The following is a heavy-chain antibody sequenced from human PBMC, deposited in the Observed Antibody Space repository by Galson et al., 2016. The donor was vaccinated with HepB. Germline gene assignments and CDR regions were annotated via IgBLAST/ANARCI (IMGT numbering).Heavy chain of an antibody. V-gene: IGHV1-46*01. CDR1: GYSLTTYY. CDR3: ARDGNAFNFDF. CDR2: ISPSGDTT. J-gene: IGHJ4*02. Sequence: SVKVSCKAFGYSLTTYYMQWVRQAPGQGLEWLATISPSGDTTNYAPTFQGRVSVTRDTSTSTVYLELSSRRSVDTAIYFCARDGNAFNFDFWGQGTLVTGSS. D-gene: IGHD1-1*01.